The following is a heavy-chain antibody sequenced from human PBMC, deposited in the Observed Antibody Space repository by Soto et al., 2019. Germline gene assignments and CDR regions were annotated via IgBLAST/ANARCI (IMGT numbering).Heavy chain of an antibody. CDR3: ASRGYGGAIDY. V-gene: IGHV3-48*01. CDR1: GFTFSSYS. J-gene: IGHJ4*02. D-gene: IGHD4-17*01. CDR2: ISSSSTI. Sequence: EVQLVESGGGLVQPGGSLRLSCAASGFTFSSYSMNWVRQAPGKGLEWVSYISSSSTIYYADSVKGRFTISRDNAKNSLYLKMNSLRSEDTAVYYCASRGYGGAIDYWGQVTLVTVSS.